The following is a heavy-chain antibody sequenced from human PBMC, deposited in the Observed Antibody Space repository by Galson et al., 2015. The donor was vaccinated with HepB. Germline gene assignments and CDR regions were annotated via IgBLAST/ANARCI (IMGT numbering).Heavy chain of an antibody. D-gene: IGHD4-17*01. J-gene: IGHJ3*02. CDR3: ARDNGDFATFNAFDI. Sequence: SLRLSCAASGFTFSSYSMNWVRQAPGKGLEWVSSISSSSSYIYYADSVKGRFTISRDNAKNSLYLQMNSLRAEDTAVYYCARDNGDFATFNAFDIWGQGTMVTVSS. V-gene: IGHV3-21*01. CDR1: GFTFSSYS. CDR2: ISSSSSYI.